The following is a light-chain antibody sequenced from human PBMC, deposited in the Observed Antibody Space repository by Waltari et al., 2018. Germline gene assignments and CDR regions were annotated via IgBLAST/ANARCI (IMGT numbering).Light chain of an antibody. CDR3: CSYVTGDTWV. CDR2: EIN. J-gene: IGLJ3*02. CDR1: RRDLGPYKF. Sequence: QSALTQSASVSGSPGQSITLSCPGSRRDLGPYKFFSWYQQHPAKAPKLMIYEINQRPSGISNRFSGSKFGNTAVLTISGLQTDDEADYYCCSYVTGDTWVFGGGTRVAVL. V-gene: IGLV2-23*02.